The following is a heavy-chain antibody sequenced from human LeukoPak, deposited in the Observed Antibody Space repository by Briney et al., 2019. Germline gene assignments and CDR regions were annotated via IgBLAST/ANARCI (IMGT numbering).Heavy chain of an antibody. D-gene: IGHD3-22*01. CDR1: GFTFSDYY. CDR2: TRNKANSYTP. CDR3: AMEGESSGPDFDY. V-gene: IGHV3-72*01. J-gene: IGHJ4*02. Sequence: GGSLRLSCAGSGFTFSDYYINWVRQAPGKGLEWVGRTRNKANSYTPDYAASVKGRFTISRDKSKNSLYLQMNSLKTEDTAVYYCAMEGESSGPDFDYWGQGTLVTVSS.